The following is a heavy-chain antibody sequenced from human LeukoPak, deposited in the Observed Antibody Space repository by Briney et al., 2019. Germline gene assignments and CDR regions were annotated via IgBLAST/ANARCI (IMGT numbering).Heavy chain of an antibody. V-gene: IGHV1-3*01. D-gene: IGHD6-13*01. CDR3: ASGLAAAGNADY. CDR1: GYTFTSYA. CDR2: INAGNGNT. J-gene: IGHJ4*02. Sequence: GASVKVSCKASGYTFTSYAMHWVRQAPGQRLEWMGWINAGNGNTKYSQKFQGRVTITRDTSASTAYMELSSLRSKDTAVYYCASGLAAAGNADYWGQGTLVTVSS.